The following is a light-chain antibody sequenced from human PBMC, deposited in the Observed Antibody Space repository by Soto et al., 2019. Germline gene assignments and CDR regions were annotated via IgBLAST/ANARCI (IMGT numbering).Light chain of an antibody. J-gene: IGKJ1*01. CDR2: DAS. V-gene: IGKV1-5*01. CDR3: QQSSDSSGA. Sequence: DIQVTQSPSTLSASVGDRVTITCGASQSIGTWLAWYQQKPGKAPKLLIFDASTLESGVPSRFSGSGSGTDFSLTTSSLQPDDFATYYCQQSSDSSGAFGQGTRVEIK. CDR1: QSIGTW.